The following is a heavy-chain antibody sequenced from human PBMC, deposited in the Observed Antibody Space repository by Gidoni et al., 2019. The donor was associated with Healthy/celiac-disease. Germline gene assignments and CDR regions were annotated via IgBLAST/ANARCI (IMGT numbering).Heavy chain of an antibody. V-gene: IGHV3-21*01. CDR1: GFTFSSYS. Sequence: EVQLVESGGGLVKPGGSLRLSCAASGFTFSSYSMNWVRQAPGKGLGWVSSISSSSSYIYYADSVKGRFTISRDNAKNSLYLQMNSLRAEDTAVYYCARDIAAYYYYMDVWGKGTTVTVSS. CDR3: ARDIAAYYYYMDV. J-gene: IGHJ6*03. CDR2: ISSSSSYI. D-gene: IGHD5-12*01.